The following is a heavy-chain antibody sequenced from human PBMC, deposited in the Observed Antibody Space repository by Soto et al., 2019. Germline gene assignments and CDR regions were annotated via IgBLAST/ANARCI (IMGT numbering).Heavy chain of an antibody. J-gene: IGHJ4*02. D-gene: IGHD2-2*01. CDR1: GFTFSSYS. V-gene: IGHV3-21*01. Sequence: GGSLRLSCAASGFTFSSYSMNWVRQAPGKGLEWVSSISSSSSYIYYADSVKGRFTISRDNAKNSLYLQMNSLRAEDTAVYYCASDIVVVPAADDYWGQGTLVTVSS. CDR3: ASDIVVVPAADDY. CDR2: ISSSSSYI.